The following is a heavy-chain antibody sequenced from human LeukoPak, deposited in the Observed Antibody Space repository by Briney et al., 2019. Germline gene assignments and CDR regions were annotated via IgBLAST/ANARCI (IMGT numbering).Heavy chain of an antibody. D-gene: IGHD1-26*01. V-gene: IGHV3-30*02. J-gene: IGHJ4*02. CDR1: GFPFNSYG. CDR2: IRYDGSNK. Sequence: PGGSLRLSCAASGFPFNSYGMNWVRQAPGRGLEWVAFIRYDGSNKYYADSVTGRFTVSRDSSANTLYLQMNSLTAEGTAVYYCAKESQLSYSGTFYIDYWGQGTLVTVSS. CDR3: AKESQLSYSGTFYIDY.